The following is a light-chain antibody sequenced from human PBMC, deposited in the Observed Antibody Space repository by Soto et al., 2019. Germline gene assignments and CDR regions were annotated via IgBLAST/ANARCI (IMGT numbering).Light chain of an antibody. Sequence: EIVMTQSPATLSVSPGERATLSCRASQSVGGNLAWYQQKPGQPPRLLIYAASSRPTGIQARFSGSGSGTEFTLTISSLQSEDFAVYYCQQYNNWPPWTFGQGTKVEIK. CDR1: QSVGGN. CDR2: AAS. V-gene: IGKV3-15*01. CDR3: QQYNNWPPWT. J-gene: IGKJ1*01.